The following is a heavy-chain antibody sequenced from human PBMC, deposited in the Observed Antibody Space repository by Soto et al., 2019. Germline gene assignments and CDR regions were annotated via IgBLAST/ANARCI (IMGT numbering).Heavy chain of an antibody. Sequence: EVQLVESGGGLVQPGASLRLSCAASGFTFSSYEMNWVRQAPGKGLEWVSYISSSGSTIYYADSVKGRFTSSRDNAKNSLYLQMNSLRAEDTAVYYCARDGWLFIPDYWGQGTLVTVSS. CDR1: GFTFSSYE. CDR3: ARDGWLFIPDY. CDR2: ISSSGSTI. V-gene: IGHV3-48*03. J-gene: IGHJ4*02. D-gene: IGHD3-22*01.